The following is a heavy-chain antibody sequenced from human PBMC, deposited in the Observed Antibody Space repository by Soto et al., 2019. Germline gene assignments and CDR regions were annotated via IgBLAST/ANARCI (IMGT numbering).Heavy chain of an antibody. J-gene: IGHJ3*02. CDR1: GFTFSSYW. D-gene: IGHD3-9*01. Sequence: GGSLRLSCAASGFTFSSYWMSWVRQAPGKGLEWVANIKQDGSEKYYVDSVKGRFTISRDNAKNSLYLQMNSLRAEDTAVYYCARDLSNYDILTGRGYDAFDIWGQGTMVTVSS. CDR3: ARDLSNYDILTGRGYDAFDI. V-gene: IGHV3-7*04. CDR2: IKQDGSEK.